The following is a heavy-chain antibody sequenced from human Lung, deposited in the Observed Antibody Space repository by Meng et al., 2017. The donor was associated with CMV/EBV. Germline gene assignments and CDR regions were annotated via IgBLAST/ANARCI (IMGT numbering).Heavy chain of an antibody. V-gene: IGHV3-13*01. CDR3: ARARSPTHLDY. J-gene: IGHJ4*02. Sequence: GGSXRLXCTASGFTFSTYDFHWVRQPTGKGLEWVSSIGTVGDTYSIGSVKGRFIISREDAKNSVYLQMNGLRDGDTGLYYCARARSPTHLDYWGQGALVTVSS. CDR2: IGTVGDT. CDR1: GFTFSTYD.